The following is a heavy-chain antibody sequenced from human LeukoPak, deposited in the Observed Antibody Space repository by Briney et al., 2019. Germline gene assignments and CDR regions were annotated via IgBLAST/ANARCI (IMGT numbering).Heavy chain of an antibody. J-gene: IGHJ4*02. Sequence: SGGSLRLSCAASGFTFSSCGMHWVRQAPGKGLEWVAVISSDGNDKHYTDSVKGRFTVSRDNSKNTVFLEIYSLRIEDTALYYCAKDRSSTWSFDYWGQGTLVTVSS. CDR2: ISSDGNDK. CDR3: AKDRSSTWSFDY. V-gene: IGHV3-30*18. D-gene: IGHD6-13*01. CDR1: GFTFSSCG.